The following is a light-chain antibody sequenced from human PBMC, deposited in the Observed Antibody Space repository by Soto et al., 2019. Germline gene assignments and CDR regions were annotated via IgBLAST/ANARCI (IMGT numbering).Light chain of an antibody. V-gene: IGKV3-20*01. CDR3: QQYGSSGT. CDR1: QSVINNY. CDR2: GAS. Sequence: ESVLTQSPGTLSLSPGERATLSCRASQSVINNYLAWYQQKPGQAPRLLIYGASNRATGIPDRFSGSGSGTDFTLTISRLEPEDFAVYYCQQYGSSGTFGQGTKVDIK. J-gene: IGKJ1*01.